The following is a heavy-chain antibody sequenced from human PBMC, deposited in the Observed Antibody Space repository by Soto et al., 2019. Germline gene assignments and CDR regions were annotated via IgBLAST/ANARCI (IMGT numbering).Heavy chain of an antibody. D-gene: IGHD4-17*01. CDR3: ARLSFHYDIYYYYMDV. CDR2: ISSSSSTI. Sequence: GGSLRLSCAASGFTFSSYSMNWVRQAPGKGLEWVSYISSSSSTIYYADCVKGRFTISRDNAKNSLYLQMNSLRAEDTAVYYCARLSFHYDIYYYYMDVWGKGTTVTVSS. CDR1: GFTFSSYS. V-gene: IGHV3-48*01. J-gene: IGHJ6*03.